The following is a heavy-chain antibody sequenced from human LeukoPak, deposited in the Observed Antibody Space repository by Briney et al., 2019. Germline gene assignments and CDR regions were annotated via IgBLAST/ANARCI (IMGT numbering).Heavy chain of an antibody. CDR2: IYTSGST. Sequence: XTCTXSGGSIXSGSYYWGWIRQPAGKGLEWIGRIYTSGSTNYNPSLKSRVTISVDTSKNQFSLKLSSVTAADTAVYYCARAGYRYTVLFDYWGQGTLVTVSS. D-gene: IGHD3-16*02. V-gene: IGHV4-61*02. CDR1: GGSIXSGSYY. J-gene: IGHJ4*02. CDR3: ARAGYRYTVLFDY.